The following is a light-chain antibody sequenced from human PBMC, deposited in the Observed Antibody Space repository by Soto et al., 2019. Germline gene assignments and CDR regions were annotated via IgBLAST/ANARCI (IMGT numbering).Light chain of an antibody. Sequence: QSALTQPRSVSGSPGQSVTISCTGTSSDVGGYNYVSWYQQHPGKAPKLMIYDVSKRPSGVPDRFSGSKSGNTASLTISGLQAEDEADYHCCSYAGSYLWVFGGGTKLTVL. V-gene: IGLV2-11*01. J-gene: IGLJ3*02. CDR2: DVS. CDR1: SSDVGGYNY. CDR3: CSYAGSYLWV.